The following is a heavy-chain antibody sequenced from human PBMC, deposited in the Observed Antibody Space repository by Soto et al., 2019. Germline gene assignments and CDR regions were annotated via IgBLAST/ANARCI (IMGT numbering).Heavy chain of an antibody. CDR2: ISNAGSGNT. J-gene: IGHJ4*02. D-gene: IGHD2-2*01. CDR3: ARESNHYQDFFQN. Sequence: SVKVSCKTSGYPFPSFEVHWIRQAPGQRPEWMGGISNAGSGNTKYSQKFQDRLTITGDKRATTVYMALSSLTSEDTATYYCARESNHYQDFFQNWGQGTQVTVS. V-gene: IGHV1-3*01. CDR1: GYPFPSFE.